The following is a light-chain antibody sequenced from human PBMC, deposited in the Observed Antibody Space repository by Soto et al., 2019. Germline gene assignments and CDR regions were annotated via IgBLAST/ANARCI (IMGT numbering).Light chain of an antibody. V-gene: IGKV3-11*01. J-gene: IGKJ5*01. Sequence: EVILTQSPATLSLSPGERATLSCRASQSVNSYLAWYQQKPGQAPRLLIYDASNKATGIPARFSGSGSGTEFNLTISSLEPEDFAIYYCQQRSNWPPVTFGQGTRLDIK. CDR3: QQRSNWPPVT. CDR1: QSVNSY. CDR2: DAS.